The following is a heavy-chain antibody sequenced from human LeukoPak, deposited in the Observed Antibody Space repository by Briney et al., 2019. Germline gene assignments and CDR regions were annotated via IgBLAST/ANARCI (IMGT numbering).Heavy chain of an antibody. CDR3: ASQDPGYCSSTSCYDAFDI. CDR2: IIPILGIA. Sequence: SVKVSCKASGGTFSSYTISWVRQAPGQGLEWMGRIIPILGIANYAQKFQGRVTITADKSTSTAYMELSSLRSEDKAVDYCASQDPGYCSSTSCYDAFDIWGQGTMVTVSS. CDR1: GGTFSSYT. J-gene: IGHJ3*02. V-gene: IGHV1-69*02. D-gene: IGHD2-2*01.